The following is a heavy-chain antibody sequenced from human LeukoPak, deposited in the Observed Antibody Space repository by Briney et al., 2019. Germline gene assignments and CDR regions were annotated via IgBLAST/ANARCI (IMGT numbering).Heavy chain of an antibody. CDR1: GFTFSRYA. CDR2: IKSDGSTT. CDR3: ARDRRLWNMDV. V-gene: IGHV3-74*01. J-gene: IGHJ6*03. Sequence: GRSLRLSCAASGFTFSRYAMHWVRQPPGKGLVWVSRIKSDGSTTTYADSVKGRFTISRDNAKNTLYLQMNSLRAEDTAVYYCARDRRLWNMDVWGTGTTVTISS. D-gene: IGHD4/OR15-4a*01.